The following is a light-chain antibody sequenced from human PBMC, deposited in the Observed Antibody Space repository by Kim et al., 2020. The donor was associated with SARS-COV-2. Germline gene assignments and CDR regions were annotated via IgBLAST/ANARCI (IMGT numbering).Light chain of an antibody. CDR2: VTS. V-gene: IGKV1-39*01. CDR3: QQSYNMPIT. Sequence: DIQMTQSPSSLSASVGDTVTITCRASQSISTHLSWFQQKPGKAPKLLLYVTSTLESGVPSRFSGSGYGTEFTLTISSLQPEDSATYYCQQSYNMPITFGQGTRLEIK. CDR1: QSISTH. J-gene: IGKJ5*01.